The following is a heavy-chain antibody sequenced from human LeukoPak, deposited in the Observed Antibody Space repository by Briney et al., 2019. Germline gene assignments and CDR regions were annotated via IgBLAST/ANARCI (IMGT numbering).Heavy chain of an antibody. Sequence: GGSLRLSCAASGFTFNNAWMNWVRQAPGKGLEWVGRIKSKIDGGTTDFGAPVKGRFGISRDDSENTMYLHMNSLRTEDTAVYYCTTGNWGPYWGQGTLVTVSS. CDR3: TTGNWGPY. CDR2: IKSKIDGGTT. D-gene: IGHD7-27*01. V-gene: IGHV3-15*07. J-gene: IGHJ4*02. CDR1: GFTFNNAW.